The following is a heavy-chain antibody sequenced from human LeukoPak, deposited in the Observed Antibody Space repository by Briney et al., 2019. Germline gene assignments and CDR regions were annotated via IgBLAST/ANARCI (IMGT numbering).Heavy chain of an antibody. V-gene: IGHV4-38-2*02. J-gene: IGHJ3*02. CDR3: ARGGYYVLDAFDI. CDR1: GYSISSGYY. D-gene: IGHD3-10*02. CDR2: IYHSGST. Sequence: SETLSLTCTVSGYSISSGYYWGWIRQPPGKGLEWIGSIYHSGSTYYNPSLKSRVTISVDTSKNQFSLKLSSVTAADTAVYYCARGGYYVLDAFDIWGQGTMVTVSS.